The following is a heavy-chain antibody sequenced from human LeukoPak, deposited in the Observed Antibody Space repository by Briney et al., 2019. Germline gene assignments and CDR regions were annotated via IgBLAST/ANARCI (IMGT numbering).Heavy chain of an antibody. V-gene: IGHV1-18*01. CDR3: ARGNYYDNSGDAFDI. J-gene: IGHJ3*02. CDR1: GYTFTSYD. CDR2: ISAYNGNT. Sequence: ASVKVSCKASGYTFTSYDINWVRQATGQGLEWMGWISAYNGNTNYAQKLQGRVTMTTDTSTSTAYMELRSLRSDDTAVYYCARGNYYDNSGDAFDIWGQGTMVTVSS. D-gene: IGHD3-22*01.